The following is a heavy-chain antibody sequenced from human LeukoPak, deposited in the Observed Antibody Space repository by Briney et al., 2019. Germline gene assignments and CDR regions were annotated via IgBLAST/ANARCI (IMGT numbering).Heavy chain of an antibody. J-gene: IGHJ5*02. CDR3: ARGHSSPASWFDP. D-gene: IGHD6-13*01. V-gene: IGHV4-34*01. Sequence: SETLSLTCAVYGGSFSGYYGSWIRQPPGKGLEWIGEINHSGSTNYNPSLKSRVTISVDTSKNQFSLKLSSVTAADTAVYYCARGHSSPASWFDPWGQGTLVTVPS. CDR2: INHSGST. CDR1: GGSFSGYY.